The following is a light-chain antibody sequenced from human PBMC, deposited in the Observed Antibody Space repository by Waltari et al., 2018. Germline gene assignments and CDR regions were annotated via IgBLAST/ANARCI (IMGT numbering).Light chain of an antibody. CDR2: YDS. V-gene: IGLV3-21*04. J-gene: IGLJ3*02. CDR1: SIGSKS. CDR3: QVWDGNNDVGV. Sequence: SYMLTQPPSVSVAPGETASVTCGGASIGSKSVHWYQQKPGQAPVLVIYYDSDRPSGIPERFSGSNSGDTATLTLSRVEVGDEADYYCQVWDGNNDVGVFGGGTKLTVL.